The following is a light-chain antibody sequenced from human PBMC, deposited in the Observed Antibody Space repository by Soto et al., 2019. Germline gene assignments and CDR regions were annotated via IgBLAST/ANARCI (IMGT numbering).Light chain of an antibody. CDR1: QSVSSSY. V-gene: IGKV3-20*01. CDR3: QQYGSSPGT. Sequence: EIVLTQSPGTLSLSPGERDTLSCRASQSVSSSYLAWYQQKPGQAPRLLIYGASSRATGIPDRFSGSGSGTDFNLTISRLEPEDFAVYYCQQYGSSPGTFGQGTKVEI. CDR2: GAS. J-gene: IGKJ1*01.